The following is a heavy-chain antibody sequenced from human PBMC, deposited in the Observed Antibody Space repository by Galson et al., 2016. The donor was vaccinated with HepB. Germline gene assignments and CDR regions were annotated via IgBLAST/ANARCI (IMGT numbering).Heavy chain of an antibody. V-gene: IGHV3-30*18. CDR3: AKGIYDFDGGFDY. CDR1: GFTFSSYG. CDR2: ISFDGSNR. Sequence: SLRLSCAASGFTFSSYGMHWVRQAPGKGLEWVAVISFDGSNRYYAESVRGRFIISRDNSKNTLSLQMNSLRAEDTAVYYCAKGIYDFDGGFDYWGQGTLVTVSS. J-gene: IGHJ4*02. D-gene: IGHD2/OR15-2a*01.